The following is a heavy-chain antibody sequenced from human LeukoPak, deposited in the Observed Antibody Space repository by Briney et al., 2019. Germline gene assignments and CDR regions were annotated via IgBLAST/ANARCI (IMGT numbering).Heavy chain of an antibody. J-gene: IGHJ4*02. CDR2: INRDGSEK. CDR1: GFTFGDFF. Sequence: GGSLRLSCAASGFTFGDFFMSWVRQAPGKGLEWEANINRDGSEKFHVDSVRGRFTISRDNAKNALFLQMHSLRADDTAMYFCARGVTMIRGAVMYPYFFDFWGQGTLVTVSS. D-gene: IGHD3-10*01. CDR3: ARGVTMIRGAVMYPYFFDF. V-gene: IGHV3-7*03.